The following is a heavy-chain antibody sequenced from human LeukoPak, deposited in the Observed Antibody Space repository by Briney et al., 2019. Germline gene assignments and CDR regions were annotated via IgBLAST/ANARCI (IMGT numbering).Heavy chain of an antibody. Sequence: GGSLRLSCSASGFSISGFWMTWVRQAPGKGPEWVATINQRGSEKYYVDSVKGRFTISRDNAKNSLFPQINNLRAEDTAVYYCARGGSKSSWYWVYWGQGTLLTVPS. V-gene: IGHV3-7*03. D-gene: IGHD6-13*01. CDR1: GFSISGFW. CDR2: INQRGSEK. J-gene: IGHJ4*02. CDR3: ARGGSKSSWYWVY.